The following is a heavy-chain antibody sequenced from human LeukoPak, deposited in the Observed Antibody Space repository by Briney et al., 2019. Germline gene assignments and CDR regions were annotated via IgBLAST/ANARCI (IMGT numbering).Heavy chain of an antibody. CDR2: IYHSGST. Sequence: SETLSLTCTVSGYSISSGYYWGWIRQPPGKGLEWIGTIYHSGSTYYNPSLKSRDTISVDTSKNQFSLKLSSVTAADTAVYYCARIISSGWSDLLDYWGQGTLVTVSS. J-gene: IGHJ4*02. D-gene: IGHD6-19*01. V-gene: IGHV4-38-2*02. CDR3: ARIISSGWSDLLDY. CDR1: GYSISSGYY.